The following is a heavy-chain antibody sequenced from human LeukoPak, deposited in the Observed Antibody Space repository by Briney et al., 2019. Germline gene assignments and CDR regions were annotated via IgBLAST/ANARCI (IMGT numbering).Heavy chain of an antibody. J-gene: IGHJ4*02. D-gene: IGHD1-26*01. V-gene: IGHV4-59*01. Sequence: SETLSLTCTVSGGSINYYYWTWIRQPPGKGLEWIGFMYYSGNSNYNPSLKSRVTISVDSSMNQFSLRLSSVTAADTAVYYCARGRSYYTYWGRGTLVTVSS. CDR2: MYYSGNS. CDR1: GGSINYYY. CDR3: ARGRSYYTY.